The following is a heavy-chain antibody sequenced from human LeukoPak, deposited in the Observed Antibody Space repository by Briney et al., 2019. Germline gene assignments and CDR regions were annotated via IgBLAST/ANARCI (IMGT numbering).Heavy chain of an antibody. V-gene: IGHV4-59*11. D-gene: IGHD1-1*01. CDR1: GGSISSHY. CDR3: ARVTVKWNDVTWFDP. Sequence: SETLSLTCTVSGGSISSHYWSWIRQPPGKGLEWIGNIHYSGSTNYNPSLMSRVTISVDTSKDQFTLKLNSVTAADTAVYYCARVTVKWNDVTWFDPWGQGILVTVSS. CDR2: IHYSGST. J-gene: IGHJ5*02.